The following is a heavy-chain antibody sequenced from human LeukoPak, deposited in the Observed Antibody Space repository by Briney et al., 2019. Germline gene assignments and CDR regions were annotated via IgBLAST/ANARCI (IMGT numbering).Heavy chain of an antibody. Sequence: PGGSLRLSCAASGFTFSSYAMSEVRQAPGKGLEGVSAISGSGGSTYYADSVKGRFTISRDNSKNTLYLQMNSLRAEDTAVYYCAKVPVAAAAPYYFDYWGQGTLVTVSS. CDR3: AKVPVAAAAPYYFDY. CDR1: GFTFSSYA. CDR2: ISGSGGST. J-gene: IGHJ4*02. V-gene: IGHV3-23*01. D-gene: IGHD6-13*01.